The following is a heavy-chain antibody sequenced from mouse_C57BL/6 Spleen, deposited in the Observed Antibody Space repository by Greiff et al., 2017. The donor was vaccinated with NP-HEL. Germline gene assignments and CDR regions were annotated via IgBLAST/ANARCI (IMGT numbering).Heavy chain of an antibody. J-gene: IGHJ2*01. Sequence: EVQLQQSGPELVKPGASVKISCKASGYTFTDYYMNWVKQSHGKSLEWIGDINPNNGGTSYNQKFKGKATLTVDKSSSTAYMELRSLTSEDSAVYYCAIGGLFYFDYWGQGTTLTVSS. V-gene: IGHV1-26*01. CDR2: INPNNGGT. D-gene: IGHD3-1*01. CDR3: AIGGLFYFDY. CDR1: GYTFTDYY.